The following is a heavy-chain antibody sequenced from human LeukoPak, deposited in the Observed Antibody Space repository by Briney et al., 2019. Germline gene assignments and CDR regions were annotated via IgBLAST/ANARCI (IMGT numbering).Heavy chain of an antibody. D-gene: IGHD3-10*01. Sequence: PGGSLRLSCAASGFTFSSYAMHWDRQAPGKGLEWVAVISYDGSNKYYADSVKGRFTISRDNSKNTLYLQMNSLRAEETAVYYCARAMVRGVVRNWFDPWGQGTLVTVSS. J-gene: IGHJ5*02. CDR2: ISYDGSNK. V-gene: IGHV3-30-3*01. CDR3: ARAMVRGVVRNWFDP. CDR1: GFTFSSYA.